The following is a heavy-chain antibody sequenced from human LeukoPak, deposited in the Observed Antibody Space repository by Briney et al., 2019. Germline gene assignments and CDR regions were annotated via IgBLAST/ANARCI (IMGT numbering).Heavy chain of an antibody. J-gene: IGHJ4*02. CDR3: ARDVVQGSGSSYYFDY. V-gene: IGHV1-2*02. Sequence: ASVKVSCKASGYTFTGYYMHWVRQAPGQGLEWMGWINPNSGGTNYAQKFQGRVTMTRDMSISTAYMELSRLRSDDTAVYYCARDVVQGSGSSYYFDYWGQGTLVTVSS. D-gene: IGHD3-10*01. CDR2: INPNSGGT. CDR1: GYTFTGYY.